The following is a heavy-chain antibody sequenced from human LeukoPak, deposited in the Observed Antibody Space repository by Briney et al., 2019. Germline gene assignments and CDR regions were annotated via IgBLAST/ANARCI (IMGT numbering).Heavy chain of an antibody. V-gene: IGHV4-30-4*01. D-gene: IGHD3-3*01. CDR1: GGSISSGDYF. CDR2: IYYSGTT. CDR3: TRAYWIGFHFDS. J-gene: IGHJ4*02. Sequence: PSETLSLTCSVSGGSISSGDYFWTWIRQPPGKGLEYIGYIYYSGTTYYNPSLKSRITMSVDMSANQFSLTLTSVSAADAAVYYCTRAYWIGFHFDSWGQGILVSVSS.